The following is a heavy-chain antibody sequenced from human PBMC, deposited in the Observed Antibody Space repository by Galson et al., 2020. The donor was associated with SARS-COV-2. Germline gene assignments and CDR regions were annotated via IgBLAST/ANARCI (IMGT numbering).Heavy chain of an antibody. CDR2: IRGNTETI. Sequence: GGSLRLSCTASGFTFTTYAMNWVRQAPGQGLQRASYIRGNTETIYYTDSVKGRFTISRDNAKNSLYLQMNSLTAEDTAVYYCARGAERLSNWFDPGGQGSLVTFSS. CDR1: GFTFTTYA. V-gene: IGHV3-48*04. CDR3: ARGAERLSNWFDP. J-gene: IGHJ5*02.